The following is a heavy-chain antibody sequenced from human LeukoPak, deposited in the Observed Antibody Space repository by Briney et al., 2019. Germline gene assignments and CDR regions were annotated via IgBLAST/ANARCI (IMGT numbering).Heavy chain of an antibody. CDR2: NSDMGNP. CDR1: GGTFSSFY. CDR3: ARENYYRSGSPFDY. D-gene: IGHD3-10*01. V-gene: IGHV4-59*01. J-gene: IGHJ4*02. Sequence: PSETLSLTCAVYGGTFSSFYWTWIRQAPGKGLEWIGYNSDMGNPNYSPSLKSRVTISVDTSKNQFSLKVTSVTAADTAVYYCARENYYRSGSPFDYWGQGILVTVSS.